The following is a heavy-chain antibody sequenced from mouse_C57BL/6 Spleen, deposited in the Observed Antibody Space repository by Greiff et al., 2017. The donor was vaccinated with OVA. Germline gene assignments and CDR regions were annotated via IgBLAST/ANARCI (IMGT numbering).Heavy chain of an antibody. CDR2: INPNNGGT. CDR1: GYTFTDYN. J-gene: IGHJ4*01. V-gene: IGHV1-18*01. CDR3: ARFLYSNYYAMDY. D-gene: IGHD2-5*01. Sequence: VQLQQSGPELVKPGASVKIPCKASGYTFTDYNMDWVKQSHGKSLEWIGDINPNNGGTIYNQKFKGKATLTVDKSSSTAYMELRSLTSEDTAVYYCARFLYSNYYAMDYWGQGTSVTVSS.